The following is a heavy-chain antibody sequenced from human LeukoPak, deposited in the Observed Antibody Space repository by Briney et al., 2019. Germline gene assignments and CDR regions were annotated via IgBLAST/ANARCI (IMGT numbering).Heavy chain of an antibody. Sequence: GGSLRLSCVVSGFTFSSHWMSWVRQAPGKGLEWVANIKEDGSEKYYVDSVKGRFTISRDNAKKSLYLQMDSLRAEDTAVYYCATHGYSELRYFDWSTNEWGQGTLVTVSS. V-gene: IGHV3-7*01. J-gene: IGHJ4*02. CDR1: GFTFSSHW. CDR2: IKEDGSEK. D-gene: IGHD3-9*01. CDR3: ATHGYSELRYFDWSTNE.